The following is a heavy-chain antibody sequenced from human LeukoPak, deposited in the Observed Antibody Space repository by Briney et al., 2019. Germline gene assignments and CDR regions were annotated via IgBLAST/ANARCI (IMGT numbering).Heavy chain of an antibody. CDR3: ARIIAAAGNLDY. V-gene: IGHV3-21*04. CDR2: ISVDSNYL. D-gene: IGHD6-13*01. Sequence: PGGSLRLSCAASGFTFNTYSMNWVRQAPGKGLEWISSISVDSNYLYYVDSLRGRFTVSRDNSKNTLYLQMKSLRAEDTAVYYCARIIAAAGNLDYWGQGTLVTVSS. CDR1: GFTFNTYS. J-gene: IGHJ4*02.